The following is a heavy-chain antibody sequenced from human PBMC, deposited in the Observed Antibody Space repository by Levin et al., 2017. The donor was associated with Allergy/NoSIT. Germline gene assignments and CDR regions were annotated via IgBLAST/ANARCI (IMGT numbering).Heavy chain of an antibody. Sequence: SVKVSCKASGGTFSSYAISWVRQAPGQGLEWMGGIIPIFGTANYAQKFQGRVTITADESTSTAYMELSRLGSEDTAVYYCAREPCGEGQGGSEDSSSNYGMDARGQGTKVTVSS. CDR3: AREPCGEGQGGSEDSSSNYGMDA. V-gene: IGHV1-69*13. D-gene: IGHD6-6*01. J-gene: IGHJ6*02. CDR1: GGTFSSYA. CDR2: IIPIFGTA.